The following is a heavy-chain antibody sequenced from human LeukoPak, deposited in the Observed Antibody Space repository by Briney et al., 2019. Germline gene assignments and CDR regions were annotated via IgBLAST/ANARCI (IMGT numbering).Heavy chain of an antibody. CDR2: IYYSGST. CDR1: GGSISSGDFY. Sequence: TSETLSLTCTVSGGSISSGDFYWSWIRQPPGKGLEWIGYIYYSGSTYYNPSLKSRVTISVDTSKNQFSLRLTSVTAADTAVYYCARVLTTVATNYFDPWGQGTLVTVSS. V-gene: IGHV4-30-4*01. CDR3: ARVLTTVATNYFDP. D-gene: IGHD4-17*01. J-gene: IGHJ5*02.